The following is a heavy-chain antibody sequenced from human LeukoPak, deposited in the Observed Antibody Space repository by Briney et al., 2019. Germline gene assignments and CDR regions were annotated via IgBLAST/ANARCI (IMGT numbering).Heavy chain of an antibody. V-gene: IGHV3-66*01. CDR2: IYTGGST. CDR3: ARDQGLLVVAGRFGY. D-gene: IGHD6-19*01. CDR1: GFTVSSNY. J-gene: IGHJ4*02. Sequence: PGGSLRLSCAASGFTVSSNYMNWVRQAPGKGLEWVSLIYTGGSTFYGDSVKGRFTISRDNSKNTLYLQMSGLKAEDTAVYYCARDQGLLVVAGRFGYWGQGTLVTVSS.